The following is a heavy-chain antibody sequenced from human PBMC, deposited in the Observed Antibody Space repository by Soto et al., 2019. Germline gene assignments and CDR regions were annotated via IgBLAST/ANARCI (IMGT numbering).Heavy chain of an antibody. V-gene: IGHV3-30*18. J-gene: IGHJ4*02. CDR2: ISYDGSNK. CDR3: AKDRSGYRGFQAFDY. D-gene: IGHD3-9*01. CDR1: GFTFSSYG. Sequence: VGSLRLSCAASGFTFSSYGMHWVRQAPGKGLEWVAVISYDGSNKYYADSVKGRFTISRDNSKNTLYLQMNSLRAEDTAVYYCAKDRSGYRGFQAFDYWGQGTLVTVSS.